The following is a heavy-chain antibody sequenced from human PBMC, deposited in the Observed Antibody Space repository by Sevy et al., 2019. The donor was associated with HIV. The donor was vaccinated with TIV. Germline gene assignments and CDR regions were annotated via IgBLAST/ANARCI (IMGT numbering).Heavy chain of an antibody. CDR3: AKRGAVGPMFFDY. CDR2: ISGGSGDT. CDR1: GFTFSNYV. V-gene: IGHV3-23*01. D-gene: IGHD1-26*01. Sequence: GGSLRLSCAASGFTFSNYVMTWVRQAPGKGLEWVSTISGGSGDTYYADSVKGRFTISRDNSKNTLYLQMNSLRAEDTAEYYCAKRGAVGPMFFDYWGQGTPVTVSS. J-gene: IGHJ4*02.